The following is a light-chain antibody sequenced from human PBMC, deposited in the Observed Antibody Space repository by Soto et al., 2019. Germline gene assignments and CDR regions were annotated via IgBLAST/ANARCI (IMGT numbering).Light chain of an antibody. Sequence: QSALSQPASVSGSPGQSITISCTGTSSDVGGYNYVSWYQQHPGKAPKLMIYEVSNRPSEVSNRFSGSKSGNTASLTISGLQAEDEGNYYCSSYTSGSTIVVFGGGTQLTVL. CDR3: SSYTSGSTIVV. CDR2: EVS. CDR1: SSDVGGYNY. V-gene: IGLV2-14*01. J-gene: IGLJ2*01.